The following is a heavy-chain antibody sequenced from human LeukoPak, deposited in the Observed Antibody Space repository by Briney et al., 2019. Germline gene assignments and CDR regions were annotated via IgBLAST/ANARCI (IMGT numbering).Heavy chain of an antibody. CDR1: GGSISSYY. D-gene: IGHD5-18*01. V-gene: IGHV4-59*01. Sequence: SETLSLTCTVSGGSISSYYWSWIRQPPGKGLEWIGYIYYSGGTNYNPSLKSRVTISVDTSKNQFSLKLGSVTAADTAVYYCARVSGGYSYGLPYYYYYMDVWGKGTTVTVSS. J-gene: IGHJ6*03. CDR3: ARVSGGYSYGLPYYYYYMDV. CDR2: IYYSGGT.